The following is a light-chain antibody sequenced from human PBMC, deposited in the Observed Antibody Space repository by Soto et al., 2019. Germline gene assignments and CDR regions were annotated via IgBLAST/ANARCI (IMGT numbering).Light chain of an antibody. Sequence: DIQMTQSPSSLSASVGDRVTITCRASQSISSYLNWYQQKPGKAPKLLIYAASSLQSGVPSRFSGSGSWPDFILTISRLQTEDVATYYCQQTYSSPQTFGQGKKLEI. CDR3: QQTYSSPQT. CDR2: AAS. V-gene: IGKV1-39*01. CDR1: QSISSY. J-gene: IGKJ2*01.